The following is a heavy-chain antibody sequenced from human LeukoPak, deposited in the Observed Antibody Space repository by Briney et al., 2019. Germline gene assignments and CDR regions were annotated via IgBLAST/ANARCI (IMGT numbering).Heavy chain of an antibody. Sequence: GGSLRLSCSAPVFTFSSYGMHWVRQAPGKGLEGVGRVRNKTKSYTTEYAASVKGRFTISRDDSKNSLYLQMNSLKIEDTAVYYCDRVEGCTNGVCYYYFDYWGQGTLVTVSS. CDR1: VFTFSSYG. V-gene: IGHV3-72*01. D-gene: IGHD2-8*01. CDR3: DRVEGCTNGVCYYYFDY. CDR2: VRNKTKSYTT. J-gene: IGHJ4*02.